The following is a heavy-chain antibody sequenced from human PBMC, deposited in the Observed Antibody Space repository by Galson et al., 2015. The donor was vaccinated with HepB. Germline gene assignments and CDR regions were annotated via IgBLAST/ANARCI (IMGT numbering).Heavy chain of an antibody. Sequence: SVKVSCKAPGPNFSSHSVHWVRQAPGQRLEYLGWINAGHGNTRYSEKFQGRVSISRDTSATSVYMELRGLRSEDTAIYYCARGSIWGTSARLYFDSWGQGTLVTVSS. CDR1: GPNFSSHS. CDR3: ARGSIWGTSARLYFDS. D-gene: IGHD3-16*01. CDR2: INAGHGNT. J-gene: IGHJ4*02. V-gene: IGHV1-3*01.